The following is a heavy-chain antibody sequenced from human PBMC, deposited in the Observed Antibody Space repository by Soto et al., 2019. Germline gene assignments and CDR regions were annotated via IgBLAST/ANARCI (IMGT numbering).Heavy chain of an antibody. CDR3: ASGGAGSGPFTWELPDH. J-gene: IGHJ4*02. Sequence: QMQLVQSGAEVTKTGASVTVSCQALGNTFSYRYLHWVRQARGQALEWMGWIAPFSGDVHYAQKFQERVTLTRDRSINTAYMRMSSLRSEDTAIYFCASGGAGSGPFTWELPDHWGQGTLVTVSS. V-gene: IGHV1-45*02. CDR2: IAPFSGDV. CDR1: GNTFSYRY. D-gene: IGHD1-26*01.